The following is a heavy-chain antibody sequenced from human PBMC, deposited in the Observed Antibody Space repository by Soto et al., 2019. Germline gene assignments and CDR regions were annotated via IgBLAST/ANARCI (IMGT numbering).Heavy chain of an antibody. CDR2: IYYSGST. CDR1: GYSISNINW. V-gene: IGHV4-28*01. D-gene: IGHD4-17*01. CDR3: ARRVYGDYANWFDP. Sequence: PSETLSLTCAVSGYSISNINWWGWIRQPPGKGLEWIGYIYYSGSTYYNPSLKSRVTMSVDTSKNQFSLKLSSVTAVDTAVYYCARRVYGDYANWFDPWGQGTRVTVSS. J-gene: IGHJ5*02.